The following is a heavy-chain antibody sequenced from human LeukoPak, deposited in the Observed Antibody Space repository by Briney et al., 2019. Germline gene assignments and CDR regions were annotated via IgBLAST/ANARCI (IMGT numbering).Heavy chain of an antibody. CDR2: IKQDGSEK. V-gene: IGHV3-7*01. CDR3: ASGSYLYYFDY. J-gene: IGHJ4*02. D-gene: IGHD1-26*01. CDR1: GFTFSNHW. Sequence: PGGSLRLSCAASGFTFSNHWMSWVRQAPGKGLEGVANIKQDGSEKYYVDSVKGRFTISRDNAKNSLYLQMNSLRAEDTAVYYCASGSYLYYFDYWGQGTLVTVSS.